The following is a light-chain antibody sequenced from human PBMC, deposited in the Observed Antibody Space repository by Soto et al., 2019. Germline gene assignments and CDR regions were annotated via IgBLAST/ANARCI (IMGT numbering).Light chain of an antibody. CDR2: DVS. Sequence: QSVLTQPASVSGSPGQSITISCTGTSSDVGGYSYVSWYQKLPGKAPKLMIYDVSDRPSGVSNRFSGSKSGNTASLTISGLQAEDEADYYCSSYTSSSLYVFGTGTKLTVL. CDR3: SSYTSSSLYV. V-gene: IGLV2-14*01. CDR1: SSDVGGYSY. J-gene: IGLJ1*01.